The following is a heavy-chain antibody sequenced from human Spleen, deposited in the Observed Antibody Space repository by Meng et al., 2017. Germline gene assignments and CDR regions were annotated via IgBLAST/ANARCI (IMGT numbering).Heavy chain of an antibody. Sequence: GESLKISCAASGFTFSYYSVNWVRQAPGKGLEWVSSITGSGSLYIYYADSVKGRFTLSRDNAKSSLYLQMNSLRAEDTAVYYCAKPIYSKSYYYGMDVWGQGTTVTVSS. CDR2: ITGSGSLYI. D-gene: IGHD4-11*01. J-gene: IGHJ6*02. CDR1: GFTFSYYS. CDR3: AKPIYSKSYYYGMDV. V-gene: IGHV3-21*04.